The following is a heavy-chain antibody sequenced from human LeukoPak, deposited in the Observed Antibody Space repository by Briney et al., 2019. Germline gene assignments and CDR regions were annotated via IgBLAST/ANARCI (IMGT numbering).Heavy chain of an antibody. CDR1: GFSFSNYG. Sequence: GGSLRLSCGTSGFSFSNYGMHWVRQAPGKGLEWVAVIWYDGSYKYYEDSVKGRFTISRDNSKNTLYLQMNSLRAEDTAVYYCARDGGSSWFDYWGQGTLVTVSS. CDR2: IWYDGSYK. CDR3: ARDGGSSWFDY. J-gene: IGHJ4*02. D-gene: IGHD6-13*01. V-gene: IGHV3-33*01.